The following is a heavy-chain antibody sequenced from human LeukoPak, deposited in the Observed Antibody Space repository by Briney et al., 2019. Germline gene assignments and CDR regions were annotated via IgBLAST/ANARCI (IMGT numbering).Heavy chain of an antibody. CDR3: ARDSYYGDSRSLHFDY. CDR1: GYTFTGHY. CDR2: INPNSGGT. D-gene: IGHD4-17*01. V-gene: IGHV1-2*02. J-gene: IGHJ4*02. Sequence: ASVKVSCKASGYTFTGHYMHWVRQAPGQGLEWMGWINPNSGGTNYAQKFQGRVTMTRDASINTAYMELSRLRSDDTAIYYCARDSYYGDSRSLHFDYWGQGALVTVSS.